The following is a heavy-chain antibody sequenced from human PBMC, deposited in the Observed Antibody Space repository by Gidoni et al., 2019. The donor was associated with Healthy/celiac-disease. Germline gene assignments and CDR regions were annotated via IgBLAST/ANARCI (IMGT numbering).Heavy chain of an antibody. D-gene: IGHD3-16*01. Sequence: QVQLQESGPGLVKPSQTLSLTCTVSGGSISSGGYSWSCIRQHPGKGLEWIGYIEYSWSTYNNPSLKSRVTTSVDTSKNQFSLKLSSGTAADTAVYYCARDEGGLIEPGAFDIWGQGTMVTVSS. J-gene: IGHJ3*02. CDR2: IEYSWST. CDR3: ARDEGGLIEPGAFDI. V-gene: IGHV4-31*03. CDR1: GGSISSGGYS.